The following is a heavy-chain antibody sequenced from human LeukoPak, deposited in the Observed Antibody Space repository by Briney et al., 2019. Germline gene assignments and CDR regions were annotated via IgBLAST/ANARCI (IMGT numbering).Heavy chain of an antibody. D-gene: IGHD3-3*01. CDR3: ARDQYYGFWSGYYTANAFDI. J-gene: IGHJ3*02. CDR1: GYTFTSYG. Sequence: ASVKVSCKASGYTFTSYGISWVRQAPGQGLEWMGWISAYNGNTNYAQKLQGRVTMTTDTSTSTAYMKLRSLRSDDTAVYYCARDQYYGFWSGYYTANAFDIWGQGTMVTVSS. V-gene: IGHV1-18*01. CDR2: ISAYNGNT.